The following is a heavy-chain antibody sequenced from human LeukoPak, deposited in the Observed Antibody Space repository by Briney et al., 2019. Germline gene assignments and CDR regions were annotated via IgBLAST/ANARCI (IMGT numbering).Heavy chain of an antibody. D-gene: IGHD2-15*01. CDR3: ARETWWRFDY. CDR1: GFTFIKHY. CDR2: IKPDGSEK. J-gene: IGHJ4*02. Sequence: GGSLRLSCSASGFTFIKHYMSWVRQAPGKGLECVAKIKPDGSEKYYMDSVEGRFTISRDNSKNALYLQLNSLRAEDTAVYYCARETWWRFDYWGEGSPVTVSS. V-gene: IGHV3-7*01.